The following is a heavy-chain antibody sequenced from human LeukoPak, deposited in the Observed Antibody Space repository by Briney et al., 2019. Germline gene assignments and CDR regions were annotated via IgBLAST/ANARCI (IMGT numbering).Heavy chain of an antibody. CDR2: IYYSGST. Sequence: PSETLSLTCTVSGVSISSYYWSWIRQPPGKGLEWIGSIYYSGSTNYNPSIKSRVTISIDTSKNHVSLKLNSVTAVDAAVYFCAKGRWNGMDVWGRGTTVTVSS. V-gene: IGHV4-59*01. CDR1: GVSISSYY. D-gene: IGHD4-23*01. J-gene: IGHJ6*02. CDR3: AKGRWNGMDV.